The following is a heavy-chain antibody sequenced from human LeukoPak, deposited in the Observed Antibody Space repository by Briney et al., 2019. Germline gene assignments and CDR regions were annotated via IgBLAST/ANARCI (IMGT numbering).Heavy chain of an antibody. D-gene: IGHD3-22*01. CDR2: IYASGST. Sequence: SQTLSLTCTVSGGSISSGSYYWSWIRQPAGKGLEWVGRIYASGSTNYNPSLKSRVTMSVDTSKNQFSLKLSSVTAADTAVYYCARGYYYDSSGYDYWGQGTLVTVSS. J-gene: IGHJ4*02. CDR1: GGSISSGSYY. CDR3: ARGYYYDSSGYDY. V-gene: IGHV4-61*02.